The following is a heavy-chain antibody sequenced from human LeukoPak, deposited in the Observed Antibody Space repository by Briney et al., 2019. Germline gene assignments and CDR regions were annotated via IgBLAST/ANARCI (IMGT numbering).Heavy chain of an antibody. CDR3: ARLGSSSWSDFDY. J-gene: IGHJ4*02. CDR2: IYPGDSDT. CDR1: GYGFTSYW. Sequence: GEALQISCKGAGYGFTSYWIGWGRRMPGKGVEWRGIIYPGDSDTRYSPSFQGQVTISADKSISTASLQWSSLKASDTAMYYCARLGSSSWSDFDYWGQGTLVTVSS. D-gene: IGHD6-13*01. V-gene: IGHV5-51*01.